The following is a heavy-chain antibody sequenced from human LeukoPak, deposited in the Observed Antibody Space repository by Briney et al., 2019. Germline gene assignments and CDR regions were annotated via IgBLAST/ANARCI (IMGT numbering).Heavy chain of an antibody. CDR2: INPKSGDT. J-gene: IGHJ4*02. V-gene: IGHV1-2*02. CDR3: AREGRWESGYKFGSGTSALDF. CDR1: RYIFTGYQ. D-gene: IGHD3-10*01. Sequence: VASVKVSCKASRYIFTGYQIHWVRQAPGEGLERMGWINPKSGDTNYAQNFRDRVTVTRDSSVSTVYMELNSLRSDDTALYYCAREGRWESGYKFGSGTSALDFWGQGTLVSVSS.